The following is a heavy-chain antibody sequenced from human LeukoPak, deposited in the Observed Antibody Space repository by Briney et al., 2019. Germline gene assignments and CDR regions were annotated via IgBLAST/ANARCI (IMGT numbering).Heavy chain of an antibody. D-gene: IGHD6-6*01. V-gene: IGHV3-7*03. J-gene: IGHJ6*02. CDR1: GFTFSSYW. Sequence: GGSLRLSCAASGFTFSSYWMSWVRQAPGKGLEWVANIKQDGSEKYYVDSVKGRFTISRDNAKNSLYLQMNSLRAEDTAVYYCTSYSSSKYYYGMDVWGQGTTVTVSS. CDR2: IKQDGSEK. CDR3: TSYSSSKYYYGMDV.